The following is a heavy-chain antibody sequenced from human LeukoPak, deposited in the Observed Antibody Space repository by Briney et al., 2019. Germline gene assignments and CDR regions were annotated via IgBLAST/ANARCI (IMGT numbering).Heavy chain of an antibody. V-gene: IGHV3-43*02. D-gene: IGHD3-9*01. CDR2: LSGDGSST. Sequence: PGGSLRLSCAASGFIFDDYAVHWVRQAPGKGLEWVSLLSGDGSSTYYADSVKGRFTISRDNSKNSLYLQMDSLTTEDTALYFCAKEGRRSDWSTYYYYMDVWGKGTTVTVSS. CDR3: AKEGRRSDWSTYYYYMDV. J-gene: IGHJ6*03. CDR1: GFIFDDYA.